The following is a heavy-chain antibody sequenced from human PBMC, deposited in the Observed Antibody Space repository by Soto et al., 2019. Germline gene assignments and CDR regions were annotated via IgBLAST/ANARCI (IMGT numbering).Heavy chain of an antibody. CDR2: ISDTGGST. V-gene: IGHV3-23*01. Sequence: GGSLRLSCAASGFTFSSYAMSWLRQAPGKGLEWVSIISDTGGSTYYAADSVKGRFTISRDNSKNTLYLQMNSLRAEDTAVYYFAKSHPGFTYGEVVDYWGQGTLVTVSS. D-gene: IGHD2-15*01. CDR3: AKSHPGFTYGEVVDY. CDR1: GFTFSSYA. J-gene: IGHJ4*02.